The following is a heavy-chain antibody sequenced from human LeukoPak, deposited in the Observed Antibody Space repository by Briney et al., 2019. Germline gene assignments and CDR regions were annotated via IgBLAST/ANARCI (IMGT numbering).Heavy chain of an antibody. Sequence: GGSLRLSCAASGFTFSSYSMNWVRQAPGKGLEWVSVIYSGGSTYYADSVKGRFTISRDNSKNTLYLQMNSLRAEDTAVYYCAKDHSNYERYFDYWGQGTLVTVSS. V-gene: IGHV3-53*01. CDR1: GFTFSSYS. CDR3: AKDHSNYERYFDY. CDR2: IYSGGST. J-gene: IGHJ4*02. D-gene: IGHD4-11*01.